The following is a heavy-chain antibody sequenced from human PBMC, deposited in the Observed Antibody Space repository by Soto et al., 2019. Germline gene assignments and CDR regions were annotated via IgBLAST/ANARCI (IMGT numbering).Heavy chain of an antibody. V-gene: IGHV4-61*05. J-gene: IGHJ6*02. CDR2: ISNSGTP. CDR1: GGSISSINNHFSNQY. Sequence: SETLSLTCTVSGGSISSINNHFSNQYCRWIGLSPGKGLAWIGYISNSGTPTYNPSFKSRVTMSVDRSKNQFSLRLSSLTAADTAVYYCARNSPLLENDYYGMAVWGQGTTDTVSS. D-gene: IGHD2-21*01. CDR3: ARNSPLLENDYYGMAV.